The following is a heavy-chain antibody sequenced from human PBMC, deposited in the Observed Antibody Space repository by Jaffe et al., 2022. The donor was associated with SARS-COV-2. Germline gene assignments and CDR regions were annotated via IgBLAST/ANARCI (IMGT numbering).Heavy chain of an antibody. CDR1: GFSFSGST. Sequence: EVQLVESGGGLVQPGGSLKLACAASGFSFSGSTIHWVRQASGKGLEWVGRIRNKANTYATAYAASVKGRFTIARDDSRNTAYLQMKSLKTDDTAVYYCSRSLSGSYSGLGYWGQGTLVTVSS. CDR3: SRSLSGSYSGLGY. J-gene: IGHJ4*02. CDR2: IRNKANTYAT. V-gene: IGHV3-73*01. D-gene: IGHD1-26*01.